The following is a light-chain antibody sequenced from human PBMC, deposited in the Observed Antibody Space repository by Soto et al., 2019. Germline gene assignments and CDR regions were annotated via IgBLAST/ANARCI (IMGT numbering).Light chain of an antibody. V-gene: IGKV1D-12*01. CDR2: ATS. CDR3: QHANTFPRIT. CDR1: QGISSW. J-gene: IGKJ3*01. Sequence: DIQMTQSPSSVSASVGDSVTITCRASQGISSWLAWYQQKAGQAPKLLIYATSSLQFGVPSRFSGSGSGTDFTLTINSLQPEDFASYYCQHANTFPRITFGPGTKVDIK.